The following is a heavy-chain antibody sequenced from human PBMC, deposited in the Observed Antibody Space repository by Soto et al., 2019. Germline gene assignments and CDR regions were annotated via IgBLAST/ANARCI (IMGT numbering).Heavy chain of an antibody. V-gene: IGHV1-18*01. CDR1: GYTFTSYG. D-gene: IGHD5-12*01. J-gene: IGHJ5*02. CDR3: ARGRYSELAGPGRWFDP. Sequence: GASLKVSCKASGYTFTSYGISWVRQAPGQGLEWMGWISAYNGNTNYAQKLQGRVTMTTDTSTSTAYMELRSLRSDDTAVYYCARGRYSELAGPGRWFDPWGQGTLVTVSS. CDR2: ISAYNGNT.